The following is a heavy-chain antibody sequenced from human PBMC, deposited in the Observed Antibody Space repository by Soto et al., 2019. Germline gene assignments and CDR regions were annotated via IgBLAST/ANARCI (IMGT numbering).Heavy chain of an antibody. J-gene: IGHJ4*02. CDR3: ARGGSSSFLY. D-gene: IGHD1-1*01. CDR2: ISGYNGNT. V-gene: IGHV1-18*01. CDR1: GYTFTTRG. Sequence: ASVKVSCKAYGYTFTTRGICWARQAPGQGLEWMGWISGYNGNTNSAQKFQDRVTMTTDTSTSTAYLELRSLRSDDTAVYYCARGGSSSFLYWGQGTLLTVSS.